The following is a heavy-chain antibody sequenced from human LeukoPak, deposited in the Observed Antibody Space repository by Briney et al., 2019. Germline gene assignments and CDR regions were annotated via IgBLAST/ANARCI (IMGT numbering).Heavy chain of an antibody. CDR2: TSYDGTPK. CDR1: GFDFSGYG. V-gene: IGHV3-30*18. D-gene: IGHD4-11*01. Sequence: GRSLRLSCAASGFDFSGYGMHWVRQAPGKWLEWEPVTSYDGTPKFYAHSVEGRFTVSRDNSKNTMYLQMNTLRAEDTAVYYCAKAGRNYHNWLDPWGQGTLVTVSS. CDR3: AKAGRNYHNWLDP. J-gene: IGHJ5*02.